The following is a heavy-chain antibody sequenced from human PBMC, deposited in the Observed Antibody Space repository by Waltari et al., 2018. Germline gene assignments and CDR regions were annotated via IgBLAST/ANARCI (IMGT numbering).Heavy chain of an antibody. V-gene: IGHV4-4*02. D-gene: IGHD6-19*01. CDR2: ISHSGSS. CDR1: GGSISSSTW. CDR3: ARVLWEYSSGWHFDY. Sequence: QVQLQESGPGLVKPSGTLSLTCAVSGGSISSSTWWSWVRQPPGKGREWIGAISHSGSSNYSPPLKSRVTISVDKSKNHFSLKLSSVTAADTAVYYCARVLWEYSSGWHFDYWGQGTLVTVSS. J-gene: IGHJ4*02.